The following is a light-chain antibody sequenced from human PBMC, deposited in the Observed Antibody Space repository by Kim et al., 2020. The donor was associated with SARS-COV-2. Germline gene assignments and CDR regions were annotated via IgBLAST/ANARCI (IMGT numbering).Light chain of an antibody. CDR2: WAS. J-gene: IGKJ4*01. Sequence: ATINCRSSQSVLSTSNNENYLAWYQQKPGQPPVLLISWASTRESGVPDRFSGGGSGTDFTLTISSLQAEDVAVYYCQQHYGSPLTFGGGTKVDIK. V-gene: IGKV4-1*01. CDR3: QQHYGSPLT. CDR1: QSVLSTSNNENY.